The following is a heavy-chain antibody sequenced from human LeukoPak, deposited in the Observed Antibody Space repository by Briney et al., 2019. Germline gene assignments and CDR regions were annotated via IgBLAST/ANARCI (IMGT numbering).Heavy chain of an antibody. CDR2: IKQDGSEK. Sequence: GGSLRLSCAASGFTFSTYWMSWVRQAPGKGLEWVANIKQDGSEKYYVVPVEGRFTISRDNAKNSLFLQMNSLRAEDTAVYYCARENYASGSYGDYWGQGTLVTVSS. CDR3: ARENYASGSYGDY. D-gene: IGHD3-10*01. CDR1: GFTFSTYW. V-gene: IGHV3-7*01. J-gene: IGHJ4*02.